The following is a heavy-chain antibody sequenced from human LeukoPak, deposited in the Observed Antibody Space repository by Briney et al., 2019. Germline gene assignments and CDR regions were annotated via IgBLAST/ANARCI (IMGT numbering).Heavy chain of an antibody. CDR2: IIPIFGTA. CDR3: ARGDIVVVPAAAQGAFDI. Sequence: SVKVSCKASEGTFSSYAISWVRQAPGQGLEWMGGIIPIFGTANYAQKFQGRVTITADESTSTAYMELSSLRSEDTAVYYCARGDIVVVPAAAQGAFDIWGQGTMVTVSS. J-gene: IGHJ3*02. V-gene: IGHV1-69*01. CDR1: EGTFSSYA. D-gene: IGHD2-2*01.